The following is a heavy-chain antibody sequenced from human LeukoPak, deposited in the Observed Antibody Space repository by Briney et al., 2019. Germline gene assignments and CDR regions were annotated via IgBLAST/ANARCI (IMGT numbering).Heavy chain of an antibody. J-gene: IGHJ3*02. Sequence: GGSLRLSCAASGFIFSSYWMHWVRQGPGKGLVWVSRIKSDGSSTSYADSVKGRFTISRDNAKNTLLLQMNSLRAEDTAVYYCARSDVFDIWGQGTMVTVSS. CDR2: IKSDGSST. V-gene: IGHV3-74*01. CDR3: ARSDVFDI. CDR1: GFIFSSYW.